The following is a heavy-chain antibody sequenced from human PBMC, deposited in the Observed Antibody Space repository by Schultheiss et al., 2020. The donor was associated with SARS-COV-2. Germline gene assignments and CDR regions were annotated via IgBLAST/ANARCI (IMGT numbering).Heavy chain of an antibody. CDR2: INSDGSST. J-gene: IGHJ4*02. V-gene: IGHV3-74*01. D-gene: IGHD6-13*01. Sequence: GGSLRLSCAASGFTFSSYAMSWVRQASGKGLEWVSRINSDGSSTSYADSVKGRFTISRDNSKNTLYLQMNSLRAEDTAVYYCARDCGSSCRGPPDYWGQGTLVTVSS. CDR3: ARDCGSSCRGPPDY. CDR1: GFTFSSYA.